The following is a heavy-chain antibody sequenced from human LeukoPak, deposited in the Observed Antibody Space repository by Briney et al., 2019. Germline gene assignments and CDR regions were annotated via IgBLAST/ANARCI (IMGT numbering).Heavy chain of an antibody. J-gene: IGHJ6*03. D-gene: IGHD6-19*01. CDR1: GFTFSSYE. CDR3: ARVKEQWLVRGGDYYYMDV. Sequence: PGGSLRLSCAASGFTFSSYEMNWVRQAPGKGLEWVSYISSSGSTIYYADSVKGRFTISRDNAKNSLYLQMNSLRAEDTAVYYCARVKEQWLVRGGDYYYMDVWGKGTTVTISS. V-gene: IGHV3-48*03. CDR2: ISSSGSTI.